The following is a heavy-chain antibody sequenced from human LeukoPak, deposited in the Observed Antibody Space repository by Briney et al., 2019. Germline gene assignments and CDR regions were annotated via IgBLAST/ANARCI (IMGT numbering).Heavy chain of an antibody. J-gene: IGHJ6*03. CDR3: ARGGGGVRDFWSGQTRGYCYYMDV. CDR1: GYTFTSYY. Sequence: ASVKVSCKASGYTFTSYYMHWVRQAPGQGLEWMGWINPNSGGTNYAQKFQGRVTMTRDTSITTAYMELSRLRSDDTAVYYCARGGGGVRDFWSGQTRGYCYYMDVWGKGTTVTVSS. V-gene: IGHV1-2*02. D-gene: IGHD3-3*01. CDR2: INPNSGGT.